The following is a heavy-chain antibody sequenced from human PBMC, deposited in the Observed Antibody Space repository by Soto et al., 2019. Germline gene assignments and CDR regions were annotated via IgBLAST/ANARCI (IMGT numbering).Heavy chain of an antibody. Sequence: QVQLQQWGAGLLKPSETLSLTCAVYGGSFSGYYWSWIRQPPGKGLEWIGEINHSGSTNYNPSLKRRVTTSVDTSKNQFHLKPSSVTAADTAVYYCASVRGGVGLDYWGQGTLVTVSS. D-gene: IGHD2-15*01. V-gene: IGHV4-34*01. CDR1: GGSFSGYY. CDR2: INHSGST. CDR3: ASVRGGVGLDY. J-gene: IGHJ4*02.